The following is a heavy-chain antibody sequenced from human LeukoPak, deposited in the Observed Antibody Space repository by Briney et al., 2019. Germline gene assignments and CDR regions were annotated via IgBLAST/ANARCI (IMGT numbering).Heavy chain of an antibody. D-gene: IGHD3-10*01. CDR3: ARGLGYYGSGTELDD. Sequence: PSETLSLTCTVSGGSVSSGSYYWSWIRQPPGKGLEWIGYIYYSGSTNYNPSLKSRVTISVDTSKNQFSLKLSSVTAADTAVYYCARGLGYYGSGTELDDWGQGTLVTVSS. V-gene: IGHV4-61*01. J-gene: IGHJ4*02. CDR2: IYYSGST. CDR1: GGSVSSGSYY.